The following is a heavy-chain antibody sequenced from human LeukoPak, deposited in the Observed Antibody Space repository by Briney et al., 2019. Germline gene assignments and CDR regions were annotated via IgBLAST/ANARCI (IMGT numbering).Heavy chain of an antibody. Sequence: SETLSLTCTVSGASVSSGSYYWSWIRQPPGRGLEWIGYIYYSGSTNYNPSLKSRVTISVDTSKNQFSLKLSSVTAADTAVYYCARGSRGYSYGWGQGTLVTVSS. CDR2: IYYSGST. D-gene: IGHD5-18*01. CDR1: GASVSSGSYY. CDR3: ARGSRGYSYG. J-gene: IGHJ4*02. V-gene: IGHV4-61*01.